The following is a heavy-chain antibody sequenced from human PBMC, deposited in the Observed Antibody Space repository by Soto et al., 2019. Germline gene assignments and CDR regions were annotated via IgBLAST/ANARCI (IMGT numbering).Heavy chain of an antibody. Sequence: SVKVSCKASGGTFSSYAISWVRQAPGQGLEWMGGIIPIFGTANYAQKFRGRVTITADESTSTAYMELSSLRSEDTAVYYCARDRPSGNWFDPWGQGTLVTVSS. V-gene: IGHV1-69*13. J-gene: IGHJ5*02. CDR2: IIPIFGTA. CDR1: GGTFSSYA. CDR3: ARDRPSGNWFDP.